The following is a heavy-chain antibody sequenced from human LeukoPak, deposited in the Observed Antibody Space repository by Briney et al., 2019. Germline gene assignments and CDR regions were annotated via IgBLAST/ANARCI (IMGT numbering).Heavy chain of an antibody. D-gene: IGHD2-15*01. V-gene: IGHV4-59*08. CDR1: GASVNNYY. Sequence: SETLSLTCRVSGASVNNYYWSWIRQSPGKGLEWIGFFHYSGSTNYNPSLNSRVTTSIDTSMNQLSLTLVSVTAADTAVYFCARHHDGGPKLRLDFWGLGVLVTVSS. CDR3: ARHHDGGPKLRLDF. CDR2: FHYSGST. J-gene: IGHJ4*02.